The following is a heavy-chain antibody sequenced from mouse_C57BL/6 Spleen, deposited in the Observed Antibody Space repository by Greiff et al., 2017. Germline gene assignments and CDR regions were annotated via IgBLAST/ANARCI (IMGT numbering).Heavy chain of an antibody. Sequence: VQVVESGPGLVQPSQSLCITCTVSGFSLTSYGVHWVRQSPGKGLEWLGVIWRGGSTDYNAAFISSLSISKDNSKSQVFFKMNSLQADDTAIYYCARNRDGDYCDYWGQGTTLTVSA. V-gene: IGHV2-2*01. CDR1: GFSLTSYG. D-gene: IGHD1-2*01. CDR2: IWRGGST. CDR3: ARNRDGDYCDY. J-gene: IGHJ2*01.